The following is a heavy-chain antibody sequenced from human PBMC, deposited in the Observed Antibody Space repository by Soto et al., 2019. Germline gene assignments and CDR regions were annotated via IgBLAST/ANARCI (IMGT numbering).Heavy chain of an antibody. CDR1: GGSITNYY. J-gene: IGHJ6*01. V-gene: IGHV4-59*08. CDR3: VRHGFWPLDGLVDG. CDR2: INYDGYS. D-gene: IGHD3-10*01. Sequence: QVQLQESGPGLVKPSETLSLTCTVSGGSITNYYCSWFRQPPGQGLEWIGYINYDGYSAYNLSLKRRVTLSMDASKTQFSLLLESVTATDAAVYYCVRHGFWPLDGLVDGWVPGTTVIVSS.